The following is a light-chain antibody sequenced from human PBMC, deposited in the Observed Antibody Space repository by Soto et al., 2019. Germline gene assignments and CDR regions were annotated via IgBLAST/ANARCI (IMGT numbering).Light chain of an antibody. CDR2: DVS. V-gene: IGLV2-14*01. CDR1: SSDVGGYNY. CDR3: SSYTSSNVV. Sequence: QSALTQPASVSGSPGQSITISCTGTSSDVGGYNYVSWYQQHPGKAPKLMIYDVSNRPSGVSNRFSVSKSGNTASLTISGLQCEDEADYYCSSYTSSNVVFGGGTKVTVL. J-gene: IGLJ2*01.